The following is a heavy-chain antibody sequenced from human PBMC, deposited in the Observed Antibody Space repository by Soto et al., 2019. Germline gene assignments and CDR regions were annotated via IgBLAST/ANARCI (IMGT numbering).Heavy chain of an antibody. CDR1: GFSLSTSGVG. D-gene: IGHD2-21*02. Sequence: QITLKESGPTLVKPTQTLTLTYTFSGFSLSTSGVGVGWIRQPPGKALEWLALIYWDDDKRYSPSLRSRLTINHDTSKSPAVLTMTNMDPVDTATYYCIQSRCGGDCLQSYASHYYYGMDVWGQGTTVTVSS. V-gene: IGHV2-5*02. CDR3: IQSRCGGDCLQSYASHYYYGMDV. CDR2: IYWDDDK. J-gene: IGHJ6*02.